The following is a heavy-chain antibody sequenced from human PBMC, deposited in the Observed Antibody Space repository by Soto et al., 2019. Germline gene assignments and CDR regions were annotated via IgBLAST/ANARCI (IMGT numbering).Heavy chain of an antibody. V-gene: IGHV4-61*01. CDR2: IYYSGST. Sequence: SETLSLTCTVSGGSVSSGSYYWSWIRQPPGKGLEWIGYIYYSGSTNYNPSLKSRVTISVDTSKNQFSLKLSSVTAADTAVYYCARVPPLDNWFDPWGQGTLVTVSS. CDR1: GGSVSSGSYY. CDR3: ARVPPLDNWFDP. J-gene: IGHJ5*02.